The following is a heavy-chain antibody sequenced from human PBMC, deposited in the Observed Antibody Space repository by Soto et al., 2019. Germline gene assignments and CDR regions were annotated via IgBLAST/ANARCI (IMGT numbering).Heavy chain of an antibody. Sequence: QVKLQESGPGLEKPSGTLSLTCAVSGGSISNNRWWTWVRQAPGKGLEWIGERHDRATTNYTLSLKSRDTVSIDRSKNQFSLEMRAVTAADTAVYYCAGQWAAGYGAFDPWGQGTLVTVSS. D-gene: IGHD3-9*01. J-gene: IGHJ5*02. CDR3: AGQWAAGYGAFDP. CDR2: RHDRATT. V-gene: IGHV4-4*02. CDR1: GGSISNNRW.